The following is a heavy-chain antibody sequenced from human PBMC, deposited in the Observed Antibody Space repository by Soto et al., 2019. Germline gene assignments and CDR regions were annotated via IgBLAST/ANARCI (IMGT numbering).Heavy chain of an antibody. CDR1: GYTFTGYY. J-gene: IGHJ6*02. V-gene: IGHV1-2*04. CDR2: INPNSGGT. Sequence: VKVSCKASGYTFTGYYMHWVRQAPGQGLEWMGWINPNSGGTNYAQKFQGWVTMTRDTSISTAYMELSRLRSDDTAVYYCARVRGDGYNHYGMDVWGQGTTVTVSS. CDR3: ARVRGDGYNHYGMDV.